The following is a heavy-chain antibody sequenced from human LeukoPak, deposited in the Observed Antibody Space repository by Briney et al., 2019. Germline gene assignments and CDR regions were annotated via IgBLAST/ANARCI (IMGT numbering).Heavy chain of an antibody. CDR3: TKDYCGKFCSAV. D-gene: IGHD3-9*01. Sequence: GGSLRLSCAASGFTFSAFGTNWVRQAPGKGLEWVSTITKSGDSTYYVDSVKGRFTISRDNSKNTLYLQMNSLRAVDTAKYYCTKDYCGKFCSAVWGQGTTVTVSS. J-gene: IGHJ6*02. CDR2: ITKSGDST. CDR1: GFTFSAFG. V-gene: IGHV3-23*01.